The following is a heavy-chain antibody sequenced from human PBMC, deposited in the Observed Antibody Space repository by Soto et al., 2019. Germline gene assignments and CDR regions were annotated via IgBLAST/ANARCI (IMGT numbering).Heavy chain of an antibody. CDR2: INPSGGST. D-gene: IGHD3-10*01. V-gene: IGHV1-46*01. CDR1: GYTFTSYY. Sequence: GASVKVSCKASGYTFTSYYMHWVRQAPGQGLEWMGIINPSGGSTSYAQKFQGRVTMTRDTSTSTVYMELSSLRSEDTAVYYCARAPGNVLLWFGVDAFDIWGQGTMVTVS. CDR3: ARAPGNVLLWFGVDAFDI. J-gene: IGHJ3*02.